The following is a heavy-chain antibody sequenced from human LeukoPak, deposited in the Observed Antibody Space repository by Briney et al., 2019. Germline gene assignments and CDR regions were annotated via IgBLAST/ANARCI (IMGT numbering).Heavy chain of an antibody. Sequence: ASETLSLTCAVYGGSFSGYYWSWIRQPPGKGLEWIGEINHSGSTNYNPSLESRVTISVDTSKNQFSLKLSSVTAADTAVYYCARGRGVLLWFGESPNFDYWGQGTLVTVSS. CDR1: GGSFSGYY. CDR3: ARGRGVLLWFGESPNFDY. D-gene: IGHD3-10*01. V-gene: IGHV4-34*01. J-gene: IGHJ4*02. CDR2: INHSGST.